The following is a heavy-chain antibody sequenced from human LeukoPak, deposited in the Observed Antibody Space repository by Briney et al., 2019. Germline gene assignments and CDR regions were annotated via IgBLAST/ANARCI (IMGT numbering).Heavy chain of an antibody. Sequence: ASAKVSCKASGYNYMTYGISWVRQAPGQGLEWMGWINASSGNTAYKQTVQGRLTMATDTSTTTAYMELSSLRSEDTAVYYCARGRGIVVVPAAIPAGTVTTRLNMDVWGKGTTVTVPS. CDR3: ARGRGIVVVPAAIPAGTVTTRLNMDV. CDR2: INASSGNT. J-gene: IGHJ6*03. CDR1: GYNYMTYG. D-gene: IGHD2-2*02. V-gene: IGHV1-18*01.